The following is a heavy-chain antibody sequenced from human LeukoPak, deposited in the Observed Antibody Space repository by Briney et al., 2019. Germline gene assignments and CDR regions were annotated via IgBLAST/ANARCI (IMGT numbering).Heavy chain of an antibody. J-gene: IGHJ6*02. CDR3: ARDVNYDFWSGYYYYYYGMDV. CDR1: GFTFSSYA. CDR2: ISYDGSNK. V-gene: IGHV3-30-3*01. D-gene: IGHD3-3*01. Sequence: PGGSLRLSCAASGFTFSSYAMHWVRQAPGKGLEWVAVISYDGSNKYYADSVKGRFTISRDNSKNTLYLQMNSLRAEDTAVYYCARDVNYDFWSGYYYYYYGMDVWGQGTTVTVSS.